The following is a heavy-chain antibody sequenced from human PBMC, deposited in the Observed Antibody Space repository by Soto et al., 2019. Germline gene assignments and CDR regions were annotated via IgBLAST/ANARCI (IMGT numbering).Heavy chain of an antibody. V-gene: IGHV3-48*03. D-gene: IGHD1-26*01. CDR2: ISSSGSTI. Sequence: PGGSLRLSCAASGFTFSSYEMNWVRQAPGKGLEWVSYISSSGSTIYYADSVKGRFAISRDNAKNSLYLQMNSLRAEDTAVYYCARGVSGSYVREFDYWGQGTLVTVSS. J-gene: IGHJ4*02. CDR1: GFTFSSYE. CDR3: ARGVSGSYVREFDY.